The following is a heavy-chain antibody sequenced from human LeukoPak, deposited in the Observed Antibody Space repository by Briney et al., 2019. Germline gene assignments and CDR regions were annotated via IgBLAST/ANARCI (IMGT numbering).Heavy chain of an antibody. D-gene: IGHD2-15*01. CDR1: GGSISSGGYS. V-gene: IGHV4-30-2*01. Sequence: PSETLSLTCAVSGGSISSGGYSWSWIRQPPGKGLEWIGYIYHSGSTYYNPSLKSRVTISVDTSKNQFSLKLSSVTAADTAVYYCARGPNYCSGGSCSLASFYYYYGMDVWGQGTTVTVSS. CDR2: IYHSGST. J-gene: IGHJ6*02. CDR3: ARGPNYCSGGSCSLASFYYYYGMDV.